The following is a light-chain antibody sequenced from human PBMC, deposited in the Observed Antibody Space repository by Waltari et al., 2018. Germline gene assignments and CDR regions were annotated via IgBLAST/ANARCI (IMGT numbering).Light chain of an antibody. CDR2: GAS. CDR3: QQYSNWLS. Sequence: VVLTQSPATLSVSPGERLTLSCRASKSVSSKLAWYQQKPGQAPRLLIYGASTRATGIPARVSGSGSGTEFALTISSMQSEDSAVYYCQQYSNWLSFGGGTKVEIK. CDR1: KSVSSK. V-gene: IGKV3-15*01. J-gene: IGKJ4*01.